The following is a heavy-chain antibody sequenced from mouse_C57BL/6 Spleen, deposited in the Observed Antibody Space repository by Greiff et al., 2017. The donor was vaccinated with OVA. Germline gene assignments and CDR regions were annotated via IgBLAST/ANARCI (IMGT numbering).Heavy chain of an antibody. V-gene: IGHV1-74*01. CDR2: IHPSDSDT. D-gene: IGHD2-2*01. CDR1: GYTFTSYW. Sequence: QVQLKQPGAELVKPGASVKVSCKASGYTFTSYWMHWVKQRPGQGLEWIGRIHPSDSDTNYNQKFKGKATLTVDKSSSTAYMQLSSLTSEDSAVYYCAIPSSTMVTTWFAYWGQGTLVTVSA. J-gene: IGHJ3*01. CDR3: AIPSSTMVTTWFAY.